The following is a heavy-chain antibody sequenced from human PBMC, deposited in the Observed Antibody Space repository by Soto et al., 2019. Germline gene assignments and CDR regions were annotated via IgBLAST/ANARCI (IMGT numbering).Heavy chain of an antibody. CDR1: GFSLSTSGVG. D-gene: IGHD3-9*01. J-gene: IGHJ3*02. V-gene: IGHV2-5*02. CDR2: IYWDDDK. CDR3: EHRPSSTYYDILTGYYLDAFDI. Sequence: SGPTLVNPTQTLTLTCTFSGFSLSTSGVGVAWIRQPPGKALEWLALIYWDDDKRYSPSLKSRLTITKDTSKNQVVLTMTNMEHVDTATYYCEHRPSSTYYDILTGYYLDAFDIWGQGKMVTVSS.